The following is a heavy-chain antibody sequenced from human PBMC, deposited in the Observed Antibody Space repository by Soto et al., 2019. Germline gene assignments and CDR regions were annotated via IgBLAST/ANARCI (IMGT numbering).Heavy chain of an antibody. CDR2: VSFDGSNN. Sequence: QVQLVESGGGVVQPGRSLRLSCAASGFTFSTHAMRWVRQAPGKGLECVAIVSFDGSNNYYADSVKGRFTISRDNSKNTLYLQMSGLTPEDTAFYYCARDQTGITTAGGGRIDRWGQGTLVTVSS. CDR1: GFTFSTHA. D-gene: IGHD6-13*01. CDR3: ARDQTGITTAGGGRIDR. J-gene: IGHJ5*02. V-gene: IGHV3-30-3*01.